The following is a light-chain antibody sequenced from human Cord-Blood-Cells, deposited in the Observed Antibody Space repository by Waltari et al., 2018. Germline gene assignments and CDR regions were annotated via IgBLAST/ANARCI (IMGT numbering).Light chain of an antibody. CDR2: GKN. CDR1: SLRSYY. V-gene: IGLV3-19*01. CDR3: NSRDSSGNHLV. Sequence: SSELTQDPAVSGALGQTVRSTCQGDSLRSYYASWYQQKPGQAPVLVIYGKNNRPSGIPDRFSGSSSGNTASLTITGAQAEDEADYYCNSRDSSGNHLVFGGGTKLTVL. J-gene: IGLJ2*01.